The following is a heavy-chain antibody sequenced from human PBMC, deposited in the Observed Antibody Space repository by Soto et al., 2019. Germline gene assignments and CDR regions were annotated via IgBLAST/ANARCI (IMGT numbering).Heavy chain of an antibody. D-gene: IGHD3-10*01. CDR1: GFTFSSYG. J-gene: IGHJ4*02. CDR2: ISYDGSNK. V-gene: IGHV3-30*18. Sequence: QVQLVESGGGVVQPGRSLRLSCAASGFTFSSYGMHWVRQAPGKGLERVAVISYDGSNKYYADSVQGRFTISRDNSKNTLYLQVTSLRAEDTAVYYCAKTRGVRGVIIPTFDYWGQGTLVTVSS. CDR3: AKTRGVRGVIIPTFDY.